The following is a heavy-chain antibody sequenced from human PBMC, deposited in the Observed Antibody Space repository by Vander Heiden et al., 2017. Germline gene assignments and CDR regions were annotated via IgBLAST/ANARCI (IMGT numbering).Heavy chain of an antibody. CDR2: INPSGGST. D-gene: IGHD5-18*01. CDR1: GYTFTSSH. CDR3: ARAKGYYNWFDP. V-gene: IGHV1-46*01. Sequence: QVQLVQSGAEVKKPGASVKVSCKASGYTFTSSHMHWVRQAPGQGLGWRGIINPSGGSTSYAQKFQGRVTMTRDTSTSTVYMELSSLRSEDTAVYYCARAKGYYNWFDPWGQGTLVTVSS. J-gene: IGHJ5*02.